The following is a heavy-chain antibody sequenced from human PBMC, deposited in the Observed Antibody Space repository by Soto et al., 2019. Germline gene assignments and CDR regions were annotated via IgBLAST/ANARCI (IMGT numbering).Heavy chain of an antibody. V-gene: IGHV3-11*01. CDR1: GFTFSDYY. CDR2: ISSSGSTI. D-gene: IGHD2-8*01. Sequence: GGSLRLSCAASGFTFSDYYMSWIRQAPGKGLEWVSYISSSGSTIYYADSVKGRFTISRDNAKNSLYLQMNSLRAEDTAVYYCARDGEYCTKGVCYRGFDPWGQGTLVSVSS. J-gene: IGHJ5*02. CDR3: ARDGEYCTKGVCYRGFDP.